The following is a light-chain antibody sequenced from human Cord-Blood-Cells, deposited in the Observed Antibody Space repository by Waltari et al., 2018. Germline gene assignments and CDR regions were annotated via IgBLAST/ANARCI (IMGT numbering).Light chain of an antibody. CDR2: EGS. J-gene: IGLJ1*01. CDR3: CSYAGSSTFEV. Sequence: QSALTQPASVSGSPGQSITISCTGTSSDVGSYNLVSLYQQHPGKAPKLMIYEGSKRPSGVSNRFSGSKSGNTASLTISELQAEDEADYYCCSYAGSSTFEVFGTGTKVTVL. CDR1: SSDVGSYNL. V-gene: IGLV2-23*03.